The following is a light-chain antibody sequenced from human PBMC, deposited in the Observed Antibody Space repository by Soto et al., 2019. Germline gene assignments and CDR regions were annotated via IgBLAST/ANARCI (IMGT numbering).Light chain of an antibody. Sequence: DIVMTQSPLSLPVTPGEPASISCRSSQSLLHSNGYNYLDWYLQKPGQSPQLLIYLGSNRASGVPDRFSGSGSGTDFPLKISTLEAEDVGVYYCMQALQTPPWTFGQGTKVEIK. J-gene: IGKJ1*01. CDR3: MQALQTPPWT. V-gene: IGKV2-28*01. CDR2: LGS. CDR1: QSLLHSNGYNY.